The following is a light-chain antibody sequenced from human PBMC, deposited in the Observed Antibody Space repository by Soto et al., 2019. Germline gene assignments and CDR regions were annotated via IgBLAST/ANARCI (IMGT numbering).Light chain of an antibody. J-gene: IGLJ1*01. Sequence: LTQPPSVSVAPGKTATISCGGNNVGSKSVHWYQQKPGLAPVLVIYSDTDRPSGIPERFSGSDSGNTATLTISRVEAGDEADYYCQVWDATSDHPGVFGTGTKVTVL. CDR3: QVWDATSDHPGV. V-gene: IGLV3-21*04. CDR1: NVGSKS. CDR2: SDT.